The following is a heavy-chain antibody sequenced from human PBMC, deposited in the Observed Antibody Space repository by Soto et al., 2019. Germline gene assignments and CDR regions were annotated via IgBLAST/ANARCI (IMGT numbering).Heavy chain of an antibody. CDR3: ARFGVGQLYDY. CDR2: IGTAGDT. Sequence: EVQLVESGGGLVQPGGSLRLSCAASGFTFSSYDMHWVRQATGKGLEWVSAIGTAGDTYYPGSVKGRFTISGENAKTSLYLQMISLRAGDSAVYYCARFGVGQLYDYWGQGTLVTVSS. D-gene: IGHD6-13*01. J-gene: IGHJ4*02. V-gene: IGHV3-13*04. CDR1: GFTFSSYD.